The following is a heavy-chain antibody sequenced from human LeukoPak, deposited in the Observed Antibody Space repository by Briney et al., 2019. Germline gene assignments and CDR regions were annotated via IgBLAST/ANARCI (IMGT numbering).Heavy chain of an antibody. CDR2: IIPILGIA. V-gene: IGHV1-69*04. J-gene: IGHJ4*02. CDR1: GGTFSSYT. Sequence: ASVKVSCKASGGTFSSYTISWVRQAPGQGLEWMGRIIPILGIANYAQKFQGRVTITADKSTSTAYMELSSLSSEDTAVYYCARDTYSSSSPLDYWGQGTLVTVSS. CDR3: ARDTYSSSSPLDY. D-gene: IGHD6-6*01.